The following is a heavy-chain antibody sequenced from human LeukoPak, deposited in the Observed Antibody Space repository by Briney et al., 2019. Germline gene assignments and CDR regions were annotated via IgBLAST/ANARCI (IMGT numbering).Heavy chain of an antibody. CDR3: TRRGYSYGSRYGMDV. CDR2: IRSKANSYAT. CDR1: GFTFSGSA. Sequence: GGSLRLSCGASGFTFSGSAMHWVRQASGKGLGWVGRIRSKANSYATAYAASVKGRFTISRDDSKNTAYLQMNSLKTEDTAVYYCTRRGYSYGSRYGMDVWGQGTTVTVSS. J-gene: IGHJ6*02. D-gene: IGHD5-18*01. V-gene: IGHV3-73*01.